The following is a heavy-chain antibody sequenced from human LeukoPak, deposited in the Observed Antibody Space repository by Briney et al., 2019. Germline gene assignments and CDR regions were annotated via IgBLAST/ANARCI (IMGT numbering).Heavy chain of an antibody. CDR2: INPNSGGR. D-gene: IGHD3-10*01. V-gene: IGHV1-2*04. CDR1: GYTFTVYY. Sequence: GASVKVSCKASGYTFTVYYMHWVRQAPRQGLESMGWINPNSGGRNYAQKFQGWVTMTRDTSISTAYMELSRLRSDDTAVYYCARDLELAPVFTLDVWGQGTTVTVSS. CDR3: ARDLELAPVFTLDV. J-gene: IGHJ6*02.